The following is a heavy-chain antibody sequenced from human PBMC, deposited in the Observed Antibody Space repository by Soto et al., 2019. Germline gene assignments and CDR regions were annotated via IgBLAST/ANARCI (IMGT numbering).Heavy chain of an antibody. CDR2: IIPIFGTA. Sequence: QVQLVQSGAEVKKPGSSVKVSCKASGGTFSSYAISWVRQAPRQGLEWMGGIIPIFGTANYAQKFQGRVTITADESTSTAYMELSSLRSEDTAVYYCASRTVRVVVVVAATLYYGMDVWGQGTTVTVSS. V-gene: IGHV1-69*12. CDR1: GGTFSSYA. J-gene: IGHJ6*02. CDR3: ASRTVRVVVVVAATLYYGMDV. D-gene: IGHD2-15*01.